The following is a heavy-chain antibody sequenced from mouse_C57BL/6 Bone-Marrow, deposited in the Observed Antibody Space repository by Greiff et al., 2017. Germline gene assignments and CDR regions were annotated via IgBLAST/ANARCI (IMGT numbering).Heavy chain of an antibody. CDR3: ARELSRYYFDY. D-gene: IGHD3-2*02. CDR2: ISDGGSYT. J-gene: IGHJ2*01. Sequence: EVKLMESGGGLVKPGGSLKLSCAASGFTFSSYAMSWVRQTPEKRLEWVATISDGGSYTYYPNNVKGRFTISRDNAKNNLYLQMSHLKSEDTAMYYCARELSRYYFDYWGQGTTLTVSS. V-gene: IGHV5-4*01. CDR1: GFTFSSYA.